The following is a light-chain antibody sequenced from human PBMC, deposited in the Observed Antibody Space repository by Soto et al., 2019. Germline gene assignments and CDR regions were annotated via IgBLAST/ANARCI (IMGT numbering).Light chain of an antibody. Sequence: QSVLTQPTSVSGSPGQSITISCTGTSSDVGGYNFVSWYQQHPGKAPKLMTYDVTKRPSEVSNRFSGSKSGNTASLTISGLQAEDEADYYCCSYAGSRTWVFGGGTKLTVL. CDR2: DVT. V-gene: IGLV2-23*02. J-gene: IGLJ3*02. CDR1: SSDVGGYNF. CDR3: CSYAGSRTWV.